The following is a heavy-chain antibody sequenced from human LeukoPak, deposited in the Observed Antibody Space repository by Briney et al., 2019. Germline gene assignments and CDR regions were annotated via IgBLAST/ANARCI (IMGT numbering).Heavy chain of an antibody. CDR1: GFTFSSYA. D-gene: IGHD2-2*01. J-gene: IGHJ6*03. CDR3: ANPFSTPRSNYYIDV. V-gene: IGHV3-23*01. CDR2: ISGSGGST. Sequence: GGSLRLSCAASGFTFSSYAMSWVRQAPGKGLEWVSAISGSGGSTYYADSGKGRFTISTDNSKSTLYLQMNRLRDEDTAVYYCANPFSTPRSNYYIDVWGKGTTVTVSS.